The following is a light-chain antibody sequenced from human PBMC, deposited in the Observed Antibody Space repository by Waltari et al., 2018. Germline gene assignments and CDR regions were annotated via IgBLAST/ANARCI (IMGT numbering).Light chain of an antibody. CDR2: EVS. Sequence: DAVMTQSPLSLPVTLGQPASISCRLSQSLVYSDGNTYLNWFRQRPGQSPRRLIYEVSKRDSGVPDRFSGSGSGTDFTLKISRVEAEDVGVYFCMQGTHWPYTFGQGTKVEI. CDR3: MQGTHWPYT. CDR1: QSLVYSDGNTY. J-gene: IGKJ2*01. V-gene: IGKV2-30*01.